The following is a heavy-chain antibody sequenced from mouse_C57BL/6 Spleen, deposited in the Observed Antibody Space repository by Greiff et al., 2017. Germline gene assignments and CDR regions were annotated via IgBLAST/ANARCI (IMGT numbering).Heavy chain of an antibody. CDR3: ARRGPYFVY. V-gene: IGHV5-6*02. Sequence: EVKLVESGGDLVKPGGSLKLSCAASGFTFSSYGMSWVRQTPDKRLEWVATISSGGSYTYYPDSVKGRFTISRDNAKNTLYLQMSSLKSEDTAMYYCARRGPYFVYWGRGTTLTVSS. CDR2: ISSGGSYT. J-gene: IGHJ2*01. CDR1: GFTFSSYG.